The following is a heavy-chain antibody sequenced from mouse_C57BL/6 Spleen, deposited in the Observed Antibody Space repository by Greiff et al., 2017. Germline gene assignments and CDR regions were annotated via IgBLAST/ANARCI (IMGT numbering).Heavy chain of an antibody. Sequence: QVQLQQPGAELVMPGASVKLSCKASGYTFTSYWMHWVKQRPGQGLEWIGEIDPSDSYTNYNQKFKGKSTLTVDKSSSTAYMQLSSLTSEDSAVYYCASFYTSWYFDVWGTGTTVTVSS. CDR1: GYTFTSYW. D-gene: IGHD1-1*01. CDR3: ASFYTSWYFDV. CDR2: IDPSDSYT. J-gene: IGHJ1*03. V-gene: IGHV1-69*01.